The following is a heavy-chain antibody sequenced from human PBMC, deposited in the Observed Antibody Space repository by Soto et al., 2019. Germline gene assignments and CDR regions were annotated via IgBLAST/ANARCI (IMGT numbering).Heavy chain of an antibody. CDR2: ISGSGGST. V-gene: IGHV3-23*01. Sequence: GGSLRLSCAASGFTFSSYAMSWVRQAPGKGLEWVSAISGSGGSTYYADSVKGRFTISRDNSKNTLYLQMNSLRAEDTAVYYCAHKPIIGSSPPVPYVYGYWGQGTLVTVSS. D-gene: IGHD1-26*01. CDR1: GFTFSSYA. CDR3: AHKPIIGSSPPVPYVYGY. J-gene: IGHJ4*02.